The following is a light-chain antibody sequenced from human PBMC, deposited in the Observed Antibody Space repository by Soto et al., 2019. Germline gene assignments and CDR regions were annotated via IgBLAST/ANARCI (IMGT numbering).Light chain of an antibody. CDR2: GAS. Sequence: DIQMTQSPSTLSASVGGRVTITCRASQSVGTWVAWYQQKPGKAPKLLIYGASNLESGVPPRFSGSGSGTAFTLTITTLPPDDFATYFCQHYRRNTWSFGPGTKXDI. J-gene: IGKJ1*01. V-gene: IGKV1-5*01. CDR1: QSVGTW. CDR3: QHYRRNTWS.